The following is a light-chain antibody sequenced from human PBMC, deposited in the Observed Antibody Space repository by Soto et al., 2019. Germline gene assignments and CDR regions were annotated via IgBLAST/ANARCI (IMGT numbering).Light chain of an antibody. V-gene: IGLV2-11*01. CDR1: SNDVGGYNY. Sequence: QSVLTQPRSVSGSPGQSVTISCTGTSNDVGGYNYVSWYQQPPGKAPKLMIYDVNKRPSGVPDRFSGSKSGNTASLTISGLQAEDEADYYCCSYAGSYSGVFVGGTKLTVL. J-gene: IGLJ3*02. CDR2: DVN. CDR3: CSYAGSYSGV.